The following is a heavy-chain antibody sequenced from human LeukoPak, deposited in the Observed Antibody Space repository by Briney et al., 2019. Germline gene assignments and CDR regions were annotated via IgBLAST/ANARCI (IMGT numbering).Heavy chain of an antibody. D-gene: IGHD3-16*01. CDR1: GGSFSGYY. Sequence: SETLSLTCAVYGGSFSGYYWSWIRQPPGKGLEWIGEINHSGSTNYNPSLKSRFTISVDTSKNQFSLKLSSVTAADTAVYYCARRFGVRENYGMDLWGKGTTVTVSS. CDR2: INHSGST. V-gene: IGHV4-34*01. J-gene: IGHJ6*04. CDR3: ARRFGVRENYGMDL.